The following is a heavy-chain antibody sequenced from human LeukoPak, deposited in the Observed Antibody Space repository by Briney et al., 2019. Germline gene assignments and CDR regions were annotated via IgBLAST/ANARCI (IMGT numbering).Heavy chain of an antibody. CDR1: GGSFSGYL. CDR2: IDHSGST. J-gene: IGHJ6*02. V-gene: IGHV4-34*01. D-gene: IGHD2-2*02. Sequence: SETLSLTCAVYGGSFSGYLWTWIRQPPGKGLEWIGEIDHSGSTNYNPSLKSRVTISVDRSKNQFSLKLRSVTAADTAVYYCVRYCSGTSCHNYYYCGMDVWGQGTTLTVSS. CDR3: VRYCSGTSCHNYYYCGMDV.